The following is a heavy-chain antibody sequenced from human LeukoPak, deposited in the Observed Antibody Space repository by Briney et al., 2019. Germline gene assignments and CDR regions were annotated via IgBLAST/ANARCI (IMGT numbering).Heavy chain of an antibody. J-gene: IGHJ4*02. V-gene: IGHV1-2*02. CDR2: INPNSGGT. Sequence: ASVKVSCKASGYTFTGYYMHWVRQAPGQGLEGMGWINPNSGGTNYAQKFQGRVTMTRDTSISTAYMELSRLRSDDTAVYYCARSAVGRYYGSSGYYPLFVYWGQGTLVTVSS. CDR1: GYTFTGYY. CDR3: ARSAVGRYYGSSGYYPLFVY. D-gene: IGHD3-22*01.